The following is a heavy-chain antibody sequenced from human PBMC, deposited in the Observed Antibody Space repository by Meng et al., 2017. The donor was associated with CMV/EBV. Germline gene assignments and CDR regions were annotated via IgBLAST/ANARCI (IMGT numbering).Heavy chain of an antibody. D-gene: IGHD2-15*01. CDR3: ARLGSTNDY. V-gene: IGHV1-2*02. CDR1: GYTFTGYY. Sequence: QLGLLEVGGEVKKAGASVTVSCKASGYTFTGYYMHWGRQAPGQGLEWMGWINPNSGGTNYAQKFQGRVTMTRDTSISTAYMELSRLRSDDTAVYYCARLGSTNDYWGQGTLVTVSS. J-gene: IGHJ4*02. CDR2: INPNSGGT.